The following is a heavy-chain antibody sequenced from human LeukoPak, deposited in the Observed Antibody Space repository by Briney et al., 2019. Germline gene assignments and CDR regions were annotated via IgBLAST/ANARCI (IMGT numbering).Heavy chain of an antibody. D-gene: IGHD2-2*01. CDR1: GFTVSSNY. J-gene: IGHJ4*02. V-gene: IGHV3-66*02. CDR2: IYSGGST. CDR3: ARVRRDCSSTSCSTSYYFDY. Sequence: GGSLRLSCAASGFTVSSNYMSWVRQAPGKGLEWVSVIYSGGSTYYADSVKGRFTISRDNSKNTLYLQMNSLRVEDTAVYYCARVRRDCSSTSCSTSYYFDYWGQGTLVTVSS.